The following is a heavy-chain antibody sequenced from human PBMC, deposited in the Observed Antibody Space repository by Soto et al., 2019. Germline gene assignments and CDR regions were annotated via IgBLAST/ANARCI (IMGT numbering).Heavy chain of an antibody. CDR2: IYSNGYT. V-gene: IGHV4-31*03. D-gene: IGHD3-9*01. CDR1: GDSISSGGYY. Sequence: SETLSLTCTVSGDSISSGGYYWSWIRQHPGKGLEWIGYIYSNGYTYYNPSLESRVTISLDTSKNQFSLKLTSVTPEDTAVYYCARVSFDHFVHWFDPWGQGTLVTVSS. J-gene: IGHJ5*02. CDR3: ARVSFDHFVHWFDP.